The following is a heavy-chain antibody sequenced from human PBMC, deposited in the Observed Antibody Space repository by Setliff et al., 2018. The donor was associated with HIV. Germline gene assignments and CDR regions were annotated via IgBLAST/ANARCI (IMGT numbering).Heavy chain of an antibody. V-gene: IGHV3-21*01. J-gene: IGHJ6*03. CDR1: GFIFRSYN. CDR3: ARDFLGDGYMDV. CDR2: ISGSSAYI. Sequence: TGGSLRLSCAASGFIFRSYNINWARQAPGKGLEWISSISGSSAYIYYADSVKGRFTISRGNAKNSLYLQMNSLRAEDTAVYYCARDFLGDGYMDVWGKGTTVTVSS. D-gene: IGHD3-16*01.